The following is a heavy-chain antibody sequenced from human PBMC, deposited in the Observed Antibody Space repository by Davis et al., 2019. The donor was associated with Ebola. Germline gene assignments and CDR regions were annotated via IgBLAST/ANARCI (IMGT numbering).Heavy chain of an antibody. Sequence: GGSLRLSCAASGFTFSSYGMHWVRQAPGKGLEWVAVISYDGSNKYCADAVKGRITISRDNAKNSLYQQMNSLRADDTAVYYCARAGWDIVVVPAEHHTFDFWGQGTLVTVSS. CDR3: ARAGWDIVVVPAEHHTFDF. D-gene: IGHD2-2*01. CDR1: GFTFSSYG. J-gene: IGHJ4*02. V-gene: IGHV3-30*03. CDR2: ISYDGSNK.